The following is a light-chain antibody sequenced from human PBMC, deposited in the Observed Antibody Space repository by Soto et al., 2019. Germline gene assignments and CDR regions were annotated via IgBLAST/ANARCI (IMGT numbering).Light chain of an antibody. V-gene: IGLV2-14*01. CDR1: SSDVGAYNY. CDR2: EVT. CDR3: SSFTGRFTFNYV. J-gene: IGLJ1*01. Sequence: QSVLTQPASVSGSPGQSITISCTGTSSDVGAYNYVSWYQQHPGKAPNIIIYEVTNRPSGVSNRFSGSKSGNTASLTISGLQAEDDADYYCSSFTGRFTFNYVFGTGTKVTVL.